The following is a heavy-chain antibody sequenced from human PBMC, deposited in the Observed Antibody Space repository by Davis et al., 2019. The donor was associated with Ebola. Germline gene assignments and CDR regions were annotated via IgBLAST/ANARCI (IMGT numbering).Heavy chain of an antibody. CDR2: IKQDGSAK. V-gene: IGHV3-7*01. Sequence: GGSLRLSCAVSGFSFRTYWMSWVRQAPGKGLEWVANIKQDGSAKYYVDSVKGRFTISRDNARNSLYLQMNSLRAEDSAVYYCAKEGIDYSGTYFHYYYMDVWGKGTTVTVSS. CDR1: GFSFRTYW. D-gene: IGHD1-26*01. CDR3: AKEGIDYSGTYFHYYYMDV. J-gene: IGHJ6*03.